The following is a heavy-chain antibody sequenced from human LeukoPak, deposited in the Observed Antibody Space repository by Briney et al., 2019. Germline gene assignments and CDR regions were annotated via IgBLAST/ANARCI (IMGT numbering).Heavy chain of an antibody. CDR2: MSTSGNTK. J-gene: IGHJ4*02. Sequence: GGSLRLSCAASGFIFTNFPLHWVRQTPDKRLECVAVMSTSGNTKYYADSVRGRFTVSRDNSKNTIYLQMSSLRVEDTAVYYCVRDPILGPPDYFDSWGQGTLVTVSS. CDR3: VRDPILGPPDYFDS. CDR1: GFIFTNFP. V-gene: IGHV3-30-3*01.